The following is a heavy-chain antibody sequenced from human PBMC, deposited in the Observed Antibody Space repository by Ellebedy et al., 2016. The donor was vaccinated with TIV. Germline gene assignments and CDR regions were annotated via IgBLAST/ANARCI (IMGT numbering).Heavy chain of an antibody. Sequence: AASVKVSCKASGYIFSNYGISWVRQAPGQGLEWMGWISAYNGNRNYEQRFQGSVTLTTDTSTTTAYMGLRSLRSDDTAVYYCARGARCSGGICCAWFDPWGQGTLVTVSS. D-gene: IGHD2-15*01. CDR1: GYIFSNYG. CDR3: ARGARCSGGICCAWFDP. CDR2: ISAYNGNR. J-gene: IGHJ5*02. V-gene: IGHV1-18*01.